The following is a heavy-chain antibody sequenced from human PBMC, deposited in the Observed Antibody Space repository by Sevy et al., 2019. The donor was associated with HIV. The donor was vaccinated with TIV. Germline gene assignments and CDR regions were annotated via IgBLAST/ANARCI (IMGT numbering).Heavy chain of an antibody. Sequence: ASVKVSCKASGYTFSTYGISWVRQAPGQGLEWMGWISAYNGHTNYAQKVQGRVTMSIDTSTRTAYMELRSLRSDDTALYYCARDRGHVLEVILVDSWGQGTLVTVSS. J-gene: IGHJ4*02. CDR1: GYTFSTYG. CDR3: ARDRGHVLEVILVDS. V-gene: IGHV1-18*01. CDR2: ISAYNGHT. D-gene: IGHD2-21*01.